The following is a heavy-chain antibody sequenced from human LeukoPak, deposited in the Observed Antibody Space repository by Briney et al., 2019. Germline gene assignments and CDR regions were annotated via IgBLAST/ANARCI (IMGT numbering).Heavy chain of an antibody. Sequence: PGGSLRLSCAASGFTFSSYEMNWVRQAPGKGLESVSYISSSGSTIYYADSVRGRFTISRDNAKNSLYLQMNSLRAEDTAVYYCARDLRDVVVTETYYYYGMDVWGQGTTVTVSS. V-gene: IGHV3-48*03. J-gene: IGHJ6*02. CDR2: ISSSGSTI. D-gene: IGHD2-21*02. CDR1: GFTFSSYE. CDR3: ARDLRDVVVTETYYYYGMDV.